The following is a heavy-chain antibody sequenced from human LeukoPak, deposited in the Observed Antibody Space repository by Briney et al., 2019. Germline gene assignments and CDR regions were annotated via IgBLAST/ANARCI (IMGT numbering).Heavy chain of an antibody. D-gene: IGHD3-16*01. V-gene: IGHV3-21*04. CDR1: GFTFSSYS. Sequence: GGSLRLFCAASGFTFSSYSMHWVRQAPGKGLEWVSSISSSSSYIYYADSVKGRFTISRDNAENSLYLLLNSLRAEDTAVYYCARGYVSPDAFDVWGQGTMVTVSS. J-gene: IGHJ3*01. CDR3: ARGYVSPDAFDV. CDR2: ISSSSSYI.